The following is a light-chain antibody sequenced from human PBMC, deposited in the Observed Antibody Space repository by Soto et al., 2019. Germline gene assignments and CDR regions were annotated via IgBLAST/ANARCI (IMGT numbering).Light chain of an antibody. CDR1: QSVSSN. CDR3: QQYNDWSPIT. J-gene: IGKJ5*01. Sequence: EIVMTQSPATLSVSPGERATLSCRASQSVSSNLAWYQQKPGQAPRLLIQGASTRATGIPARFSGSGSGSEFTLTISSLQSEDVAVYYCQQYNDWSPITFGQGTRLEIK. V-gene: IGKV3-15*01. CDR2: GAS.